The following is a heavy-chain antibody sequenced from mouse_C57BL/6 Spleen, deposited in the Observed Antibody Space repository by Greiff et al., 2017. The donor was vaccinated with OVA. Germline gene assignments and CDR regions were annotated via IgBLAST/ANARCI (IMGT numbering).Heavy chain of an antibody. D-gene: IGHD1-1*01. J-gene: IGHJ2*01. CDR1: GFTFSSYA. CDR2: ISDGGSYT. CDR3: ARGGNYVESYFDY. Sequence: EVKVEESGGGLVKPGGSLKLSCAASGFTFSSYAMYWVRQTPEKRLEWVATISDGGSYTYYPDNVKGRVTISRDNAKNNLYLQMSHLKSEDTAMYYCARGGNYVESYFDYWGQGTTLTVSS. V-gene: IGHV5-4*03.